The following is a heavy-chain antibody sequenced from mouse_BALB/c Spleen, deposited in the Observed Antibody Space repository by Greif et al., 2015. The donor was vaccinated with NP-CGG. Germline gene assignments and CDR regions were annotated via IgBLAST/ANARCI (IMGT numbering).Heavy chain of an antibody. J-gene: IGHJ3*01. CDR2: INSNGGST. V-gene: IGHV5-6-3*01. CDR3: ARDPRSYGNFLAY. D-gene: IGHD2-10*02. CDR1: GFTFSSYG. Sequence: EVKVVESGGGLVQPGGSLKLSCAASGFTFSSYGMSWVRQTPDKRLELVATINSNGGSTYYPDSVKGRFTISRDNAKNTLYLQMSSLKSEDTAMYYCARDPRSYGNFLAYWGQGTLVTVSA.